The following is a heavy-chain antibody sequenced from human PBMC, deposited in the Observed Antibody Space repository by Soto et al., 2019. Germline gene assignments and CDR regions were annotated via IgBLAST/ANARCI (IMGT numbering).Heavy chain of an antibody. Sequence: GASVKVSCKASGHTFTSYGINWVRQAPGQGLEWMGWISGYNGNTDYVQRLQDRVTMTTDTSTRTAYMELRNLRSDDSAVYYCARTDLKLRGLDYWGQGTLVTVSS. CDR1: GHTFTSYG. J-gene: IGHJ4*02. CDR3: ARTDLKLRGLDY. D-gene: IGHD1-7*01. CDR2: ISGYNGNT. V-gene: IGHV1-18*01.